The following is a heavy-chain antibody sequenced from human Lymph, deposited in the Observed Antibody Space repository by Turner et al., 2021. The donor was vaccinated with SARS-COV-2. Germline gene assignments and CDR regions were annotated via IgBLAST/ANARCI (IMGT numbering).Heavy chain of an antibody. J-gene: IGHJ6*02. D-gene: IGHD3-3*01. CDR2: INPNSGGT. Sequence: QVQLVQSGAGVKKPGASVKVSCKASGYTFTGYYMHWVRQAPGQGLEWMGWINPNSGGTNYAQKFQGRVTMTRDTSSSTAYMELSRLRSDDTAVYYCARDVERYNDFWSGYSGGYGLDVWGQGTTVTVSS. CDR3: ARDVERYNDFWSGYSGGYGLDV. CDR1: GYTFTGYY. V-gene: IGHV1-2*02.